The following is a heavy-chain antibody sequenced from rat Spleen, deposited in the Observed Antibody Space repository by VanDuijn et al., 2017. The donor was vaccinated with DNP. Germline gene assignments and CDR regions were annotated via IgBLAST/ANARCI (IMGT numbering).Heavy chain of an antibody. D-gene: IGHD1-1*01. CDR3: AREGLLPFDY. CDR2: ISTSGSRT. Sequence: EVQLVESGGGLVQPGRSLKLSCAASGFTFSDYNMAWVRRAPKRGLEWVATISTSGSRTYYPDSVKGRFTISRDNAKSTLYLQMDSLRSEDTATYYCAREGLLPFDYWGQGVMVTVSS. V-gene: IGHV5-7*01. J-gene: IGHJ2*01. CDR1: GFTFSDYN.